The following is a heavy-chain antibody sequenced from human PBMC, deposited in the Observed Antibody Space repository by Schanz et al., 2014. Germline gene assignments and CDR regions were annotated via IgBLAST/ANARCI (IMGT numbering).Heavy chain of an antibody. CDR1: GGSISSGVHY. V-gene: IGHV4-61*02. J-gene: IGHJ2*01. D-gene: IGHD1-1*01. CDR3: ARDTTWRLDL. CDR2: VFPKGIP. Sequence: QVLLQESGPVLVKPSETLSLTCTVSGGSISSGVHYWSWLRRPAGKALEWFGRVFPKGIPNYNPSRKSRFTIALDAPKSLFSDALTSLTAADAAVDYCARDTTWRLDLWGRGTLVTVSS.